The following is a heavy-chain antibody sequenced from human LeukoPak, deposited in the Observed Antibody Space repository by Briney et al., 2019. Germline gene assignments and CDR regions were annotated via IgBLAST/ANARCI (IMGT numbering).Heavy chain of an antibody. J-gene: IGHJ4*02. V-gene: IGHV1-46*04. CDR1: GYTFTSYF. D-gene: IGHD3-3*01. Sequence: ASVKVSCKASGYTFTSYFMHWVRQAPEQGLEWMGIINPSDGSTSYAQKLQGRVTMTRDTSTSTVYMDLSLRSEDTAVYYCALEDPGSCYFDYWGQGTLVTVSS. CDR2: INPSDGST. CDR3: ALEDPGSCYFDY.